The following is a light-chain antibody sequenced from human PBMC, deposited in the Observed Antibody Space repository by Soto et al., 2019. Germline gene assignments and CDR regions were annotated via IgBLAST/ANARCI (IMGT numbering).Light chain of an antibody. CDR2: AAS. J-gene: IGKJ2*01. Sequence: AIQVTQSPSSLPASVGDTVTITCRASQGITNDLGWFQQKPGKAPKLLIYAASSLQSDVPSRFSDSGSGTDFTLTISSLQPEDFATYYCLQDFTYPYTFGQGTKVEIK. CDR1: QGITND. CDR3: LQDFTYPYT. V-gene: IGKV1-6*01.